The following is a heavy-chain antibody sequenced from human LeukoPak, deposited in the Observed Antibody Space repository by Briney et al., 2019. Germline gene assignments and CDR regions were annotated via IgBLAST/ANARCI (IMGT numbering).Heavy chain of an antibody. CDR2: ISWNGARI. D-gene: IGHD6-19*01. CDR3: VKDLVAASENVRGWYPMDY. CDR1: GFTFAEYT. J-gene: IGHJ4*02. Sequence: GGSLRLSCAASGFTFAEYTMHWVRQAPGKGLEWVSLISWNGARIHYGDSVKGRFTISRDNSKNSLYLQMNSLRTEDTALYYCVKDLVAASENVRGWYPMDYWGQGNPGHRLL. V-gene: IGHV3-43*01.